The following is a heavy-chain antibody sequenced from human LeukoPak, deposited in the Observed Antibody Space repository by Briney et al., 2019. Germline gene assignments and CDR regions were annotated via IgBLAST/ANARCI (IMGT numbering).Heavy chain of an antibody. Sequence: ASVKVSCKASGGTFSSYAISWVRQAPGQGLEWMGGIIPIFGTANYAQKFQGRVTITADESTSTAYMELSSPRSEDTAVYYCARVIGDTAMVGDWYFDLWGRGTLGTVSS. CDR3: ARVIGDTAMVGDWYFDL. CDR1: GGTFSSYA. D-gene: IGHD5-18*01. V-gene: IGHV1-69*13. CDR2: IIPIFGTA. J-gene: IGHJ2*01.